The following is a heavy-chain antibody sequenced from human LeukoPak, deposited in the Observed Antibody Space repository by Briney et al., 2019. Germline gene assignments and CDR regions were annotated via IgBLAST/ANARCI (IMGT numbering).Heavy chain of an antibody. CDR2: INHSGST. CDR1: GFTFSSYS. D-gene: IGHD3-3*01. J-gene: IGHJ5*02. CDR3: ARVYGHYDFFNWFDP. V-gene: IGHV4-34*01. Sequence: PGGSLRLSCAASGFTFSSYSMNWVRQAPGKGLEWIGEINHSGSTNYNPSLKSRVTISVDTSKNQFSLKLSSVTAADTAVYYCARVYGHYDFFNWFDPWGQGTLVTVSS.